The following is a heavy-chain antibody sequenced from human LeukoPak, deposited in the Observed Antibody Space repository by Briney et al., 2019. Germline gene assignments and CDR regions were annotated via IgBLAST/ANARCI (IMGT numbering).Heavy chain of an antibody. CDR1: GGTLSSYA. D-gene: IGHD3-22*01. V-gene: IGHV1-69*04. J-gene: IGHJ4*02. Sequence: SVKVSCKASGGTLSSYAISWVRQAPGQGLEWMGRIIPIFGIANYAQKFQGRVTITAGKSTSTAYMELSSLRSEDTAVYYCASTDSSGLPTNDYWGQGTLVTVSS. CDR3: ASTDSSGLPTNDY. CDR2: IIPIFGIA.